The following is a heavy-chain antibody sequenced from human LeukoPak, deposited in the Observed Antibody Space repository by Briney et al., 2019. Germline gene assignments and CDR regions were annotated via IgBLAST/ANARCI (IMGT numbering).Heavy chain of an antibody. V-gene: IGHV4-4*02. Sequence: PSETLSLTCTVSLDSTTSNFWICVCRPPGKGLEWIGEIHRSGSTNYNPSLQSRVTISIDRSKNQIALELSSVTAADTAVYYCARELGGGLDLGAYWGHGTLVTVSS. CDR2: IHRSGST. D-gene: IGHD3/OR15-3a*01. CDR1: LDSTTSNF. J-gene: IGHJ4*01. CDR3: ARELGGGLDLGAY.